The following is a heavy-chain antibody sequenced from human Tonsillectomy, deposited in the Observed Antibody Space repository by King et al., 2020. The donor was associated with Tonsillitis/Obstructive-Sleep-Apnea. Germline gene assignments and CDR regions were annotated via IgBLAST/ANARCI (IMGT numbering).Heavy chain of an antibody. CDR2: IYSGGST. Sequence: VQLVESGGGLIQPGGSLRLSCAASGLTVSSNYMSWVRQAPGKGLEWVSVIYSGGSTYYADSVKGRFTISRDSSKNTLYLQMNSLRAEDTAVHYCASLYYDFFYGMDVWGQGTTVTVSS. D-gene: IGHD3-3*01. CDR1: GLTVSSNY. V-gene: IGHV3-53*01. J-gene: IGHJ6*02. CDR3: ASLYYDFFYGMDV.